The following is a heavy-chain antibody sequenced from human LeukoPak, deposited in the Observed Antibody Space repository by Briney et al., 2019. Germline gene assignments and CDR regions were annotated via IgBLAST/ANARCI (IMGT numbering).Heavy chain of an antibody. D-gene: IGHD5-12*01. CDR3: AREGRGRAPFDY. Sequence: ASETLPLTCTVSGGSISSNSYYWSWIRQPAGKGLEWTGRIYTSGSTDYNPSLKSRVTMSVDTSKNQFSLKLSSVTAADTAVYYCAREGRGRAPFDYWGQGTLVTVSS. CDR2: IYTSGST. CDR1: GGSISSNSYY. J-gene: IGHJ4*02. V-gene: IGHV4-61*02.